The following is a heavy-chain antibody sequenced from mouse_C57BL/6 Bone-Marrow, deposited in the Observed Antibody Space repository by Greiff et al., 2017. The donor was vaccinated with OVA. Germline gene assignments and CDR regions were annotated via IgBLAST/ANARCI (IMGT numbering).Heavy chain of an antibody. J-gene: IGHJ2*01. CDR1: GYTFTSYW. V-gene: IGHV1-69*01. Sequence: VKLQQPGAELVMPGASVKLSCKASGYTFTSYWMHWVKQRPGQGLEWIGEIDPSDSYTNYNQKFKGKSTLTVDKSSSTAYMQLSSLTSEDSAVYYCARTLGLPLDYWGQGTTLTVSS. CDR2: IDPSDSYT. CDR3: ARTLGLPLDY. D-gene: IGHD2-2*01.